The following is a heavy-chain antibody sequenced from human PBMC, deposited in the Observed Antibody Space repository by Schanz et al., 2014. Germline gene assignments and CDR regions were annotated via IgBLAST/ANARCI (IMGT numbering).Heavy chain of an antibody. CDR3: VREGSTTPVAGLRSFDWLGRFDY. D-gene: IGHD3-9*01. Sequence: PGGSLRLSCAASGFVFGDYYMTWIRQAPGKGLEWLSYISDSGTYTNYADSVKGRFTISRDNAKSSLYLQMNSLRVEDTAMYYCVREGSTTPVAGLRSFDWLGRFDYWGQGALVTVSS. V-gene: IGHV3-11*05. CDR1: GFVFGDYY. CDR2: ISDSGTYT. J-gene: IGHJ4*02.